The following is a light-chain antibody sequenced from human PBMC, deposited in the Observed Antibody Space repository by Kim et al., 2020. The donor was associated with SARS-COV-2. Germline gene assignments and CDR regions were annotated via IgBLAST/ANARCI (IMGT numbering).Light chain of an antibody. CDR3: NSRDNDGNRWL. J-gene: IGLJ3*02. Sequence: SSELTQDPAVSVALGQTVTITCQGDSLRDYYGSWYQQKPGQAPILVIYGKNNRPSGIPDRFSGSSSGNTTSLTISGAHAEDEADYHCNSRDNDGNRWLFGGGTKVTVL. CDR1: SLRDYY. CDR2: GKN. V-gene: IGLV3-19*01.